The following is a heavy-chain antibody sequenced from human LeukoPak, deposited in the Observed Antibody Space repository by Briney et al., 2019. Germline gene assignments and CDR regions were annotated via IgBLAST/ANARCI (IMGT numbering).Heavy chain of an antibody. CDR2: ISYDGSNK. Sequence: PGGSLRLSCAASGFTFSSYGMHWVRQAPGKGLEWVAVISYDGSNKYYADSVKGRFTISRDNSKNTLYLQMNSLRAEDTAVYYCAKAMDGYNGNYYYGMDVWGQGTTVTVSS. D-gene: IGHD5-24*01. J-gene: IGHJ6*02. CDR3: AKAMDGYNGNYYYGMDV. V-gene: IGHV3-30*18. CDR1: GFTFSSYG.